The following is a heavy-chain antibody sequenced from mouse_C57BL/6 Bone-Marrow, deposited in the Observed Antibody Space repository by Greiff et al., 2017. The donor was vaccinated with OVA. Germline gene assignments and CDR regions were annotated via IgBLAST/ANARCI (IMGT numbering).Heavy chain of an antibody. V-gene: IGHV2-9-1*01. Sequence: VKLMESGPGLVAPSQRLSITCTVSGFSLTSYAISWVRQPPGKGLEWLGVIWTGGGTNYNSALKSRLSISKDNSKSQVFLKMNSLQTDDTARYYCASHYYGSSYLYFDYWGQGTTLTVSS. CDR3: ASHYYGSSYLYFDY. J-gene: IGHJ2*01. D-gene: IGHD1-1*01. CDR1: GFSLTSYA. CDR2: IWTGGGT.